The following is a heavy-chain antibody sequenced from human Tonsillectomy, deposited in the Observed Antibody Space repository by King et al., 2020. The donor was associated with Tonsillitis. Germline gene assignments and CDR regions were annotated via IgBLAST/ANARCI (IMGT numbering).Heavy chain of an antibody. Sequence: VQLVESGGGLVQPGGSLRLSCAASGFTFSSYSMNWVRQAPGKGLEWVSYISSSSSTIYYADSVKGRFTISRDNAKNSLYLQMNSLRAEDTAVYYCARDRHGYYDSSGFSDYWGQGNLVTVPS. V-gene: IGHV3-48*01. CDR1: GFTFSSYS. CDR3: ARDRHGYYDSSGFSDY. D-gene: IGHD3-22*01. CDR2: ISSSSSTI. J-gene: IGHJ4*02.